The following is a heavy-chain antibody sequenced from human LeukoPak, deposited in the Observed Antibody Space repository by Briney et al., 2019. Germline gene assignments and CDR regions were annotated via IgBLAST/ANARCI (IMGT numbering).Heavy chain of an antibody. CDR2: IYHSGST. V-gene: IGHV4-4*02. Sequence: SGTLSLTCAVSGGSISSSNWWSWVRQPPGKGLEWIGEIYHSGSTNYHPSLKSRVTISVDKSKNQFSLKLSSVTAADTAVYYCASRYYDSSGISWFDPWGQGTLVTVSS. J-gene: IGHJ5*02. CDR1: GGSISSSNW. D-gene: IGHD3-22*01. CDR3: ASRYYDSSGISWFDP.